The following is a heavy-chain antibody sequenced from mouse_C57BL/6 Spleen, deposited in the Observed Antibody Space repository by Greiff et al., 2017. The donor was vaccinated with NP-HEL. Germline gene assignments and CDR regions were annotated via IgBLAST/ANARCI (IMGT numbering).Heavy chain of an antibody. D-gene: IGHD2-4*01. J-gene: IGHJ3*01. V-gene: IGHV5-4*01. Sequence: EVQLVESGGGLVKPGGSLKLSCAASGFTFSSYAMSWVRQTPEKRLEWVATISDGGSYTYYPDNVKGRFTISRDNAKNNLYLQMSHLKSEDTAMYYCARRGIFYDYDPFAYWGQGTLVTVSA. CDR3: ARRGIFYDYDPFAY. CDR2: ISDGGSYT. CDR1: GFTFSSYA.